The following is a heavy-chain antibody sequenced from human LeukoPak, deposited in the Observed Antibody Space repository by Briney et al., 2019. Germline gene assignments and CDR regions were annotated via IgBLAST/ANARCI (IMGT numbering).Heavy chain of an antibody. V-gene: IGHV3-66*02. CDR2: IYSGGST. CDR1: GFTFSSYW. J-gene: IGHJ4*02. CDR3: ARGLSGYVFDY. D-gene: IGHD5-12*01. Sequence: PGGSLRLSCAASGFTFSSYWMSWVRQAPGKGLEWVSVIYSGGSTYYADSVKGRFTISRDNSKNTLYLQMNSLRAEDTAVYYCARGLSGYVFDYWGQGTLVTVSS.